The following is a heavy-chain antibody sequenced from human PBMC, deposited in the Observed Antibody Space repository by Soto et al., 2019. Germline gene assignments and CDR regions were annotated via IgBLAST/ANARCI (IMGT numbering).Heavy chain of an antibody. D-gene: IGHD4-17*01. CDR1: GFTFSSYA. CDR2: LSGSGGRT. CDR3: ARPYGDYDLYYGMDV. Sequence: PGGSLRLSCAASGFTFSSYAMSWVRQAPGGGLEWVSALSGSGGRTYYADSVKGRFTISRDNSQKTLYLQMNSPRAEDTAIYYCARPYGDYDLYYGMDVWGQGTTVTVSS. V-gene: IGHV3-23*01. J-gene: IGHJ6*02.